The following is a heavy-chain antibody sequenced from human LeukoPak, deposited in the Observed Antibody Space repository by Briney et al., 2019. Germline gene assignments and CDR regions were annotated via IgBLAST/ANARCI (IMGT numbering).Heavy chain of an antibody. CDR1: GFTFSSYS. CDR3: ARDDVTTNGGVIADSRLFDI. V-gene: IGHV3-21*01. CDR2: ISSSSSYI. J-gene: IGHJ3*02. Sequence: GGSLRLSCAASGFTFSSYSMNWVRQAPGKGLEWVSSISSSSSYIYYADSVRGRFTISRDNAKNSLYLQMNSLRGEDTALYYCARDDVTTNGGVIADSRLFDIWGQGTMVTVSS. D-gene: IGHD2-8*02.